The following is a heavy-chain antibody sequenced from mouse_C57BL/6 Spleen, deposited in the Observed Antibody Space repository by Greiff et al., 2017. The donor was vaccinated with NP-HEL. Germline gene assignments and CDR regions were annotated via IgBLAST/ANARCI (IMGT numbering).Heavy chain of an antibody. CDR2: IDPSDSYT. J-gene: IGHJ4*01. CDR3: ARGGNRYAMDY. D-gene: IGHD2-1*01. Sequence: VQLQQPGAELVKPGASVKLSCKASGYTFTSYWMQWVKQRPGQGLEWIGEIDPSDSYTNYNQKFKGKATLTVDKSSSTAYMQLSSLTSEDSAVYSCARGGNRYAMDYWGQGTSVTVSS. CDR1: GYTFTSYW. V-gene: IGHV1-50*01.